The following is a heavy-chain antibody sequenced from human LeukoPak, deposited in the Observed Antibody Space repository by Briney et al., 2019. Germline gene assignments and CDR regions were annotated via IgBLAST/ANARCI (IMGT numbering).Heavy chain of an antibody. CDR3: ARGRTRWHHPFDY. D-gene: IGHD1-1*01. CDR1: GGSFSGYY. Sequence: SETLSLTCAVYGGSFSGYYWSWIRQPPGKGLEWIGEINHSGSTNYNPSLKSRVTISVDTSKNQFSLKLSSVTAADTAVYYCARGRTRWHHPFDYWGQGTLVTVSS. V-gene: IGHV4-34*01. J-gene: IGHJ4*02. CDR2: INHSGST.